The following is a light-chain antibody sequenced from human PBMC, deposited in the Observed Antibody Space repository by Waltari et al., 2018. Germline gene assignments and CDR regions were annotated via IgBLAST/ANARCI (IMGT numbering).Light chain of an antibody. J-gene: IGKJ4*01. CDR1: QRVLYSSNSKNY. CDR2: WAS. Sequence: DLVMTPSPGSLAVSLGERATIHCTSSQRVLYSSNSKNYLAWYQQKPGQPPKLLIYWASTRESGVPDRFSGSGSGTAFTLTISSLKAEDVAVYYCQQYYGYPVTFGGGTKVEIK. CDR3: QQYYGYPVT. V-gene: IGKV4-1*01.